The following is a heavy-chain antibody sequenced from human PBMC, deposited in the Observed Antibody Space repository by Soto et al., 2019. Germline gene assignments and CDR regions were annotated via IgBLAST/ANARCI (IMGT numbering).Heavy chain of an antibody. CDR3: ARVPSALYDFWSGYYFDY. CDR2: ISYDGSNK. J-gene: IGHJ4*02. V-gene: IGHV3-30-3*01. CDR1: GFTFSSYA. Sequence: GGSLRLSCAASGFTFSSYAMHWVRQAPGKGLEWVAVISYDGSNKYYADSVKGRFTISRDNSKNTLYLQMNSLRAEDTAVYYCARVPSALYDFWSGYYFDYWGQGTLVTVSS. D-gene: IGHD3-3*01.